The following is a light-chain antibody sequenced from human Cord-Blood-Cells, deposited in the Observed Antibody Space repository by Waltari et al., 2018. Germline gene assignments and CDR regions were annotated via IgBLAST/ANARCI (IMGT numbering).Light chain of an antibody. CDR3: QQYYSTPYT. J-gene: IGKJ2*01. CDR2: WAS. V-gene: IGKV4-1*01. CDR1: QSVLYSSNNKNY. Sequence: DIVMTQSPDSLAVSLGERATINCKSSQSVLYSSNNKNYLAWYQRKPGQPTKLLIYWASTRESGVPDRFSGSGSGTDFTLTISSLQAEDVAVYYCQQYYSTPYTFGQGTKLEIK.